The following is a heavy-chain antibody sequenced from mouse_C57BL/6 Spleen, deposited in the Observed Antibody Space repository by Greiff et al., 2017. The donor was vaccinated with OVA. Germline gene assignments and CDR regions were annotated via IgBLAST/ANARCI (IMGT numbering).Heavy chain of an antibody. D-gene: IGHD2-12*01. CDR2: INPNNGGT. CDR3: ARGDDGAFDY. Sequence: VQLQQSGPELVKPGASVKISCKASGYTFTDYYMNWVKQSHGKSLEWIGDINPNNGGTSYNQKFKGKATLTVDKSSSTAYIALRSLTSEVSAVYYCARGDDGAFDYWGQGTTLTVSS. V-gene: IGHV1-26*01. CDR1: GYTFTDYY. J-gene: IGHJ2*01.